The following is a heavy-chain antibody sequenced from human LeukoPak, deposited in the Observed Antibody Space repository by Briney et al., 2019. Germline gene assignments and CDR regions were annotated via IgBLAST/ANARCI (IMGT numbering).Heavy chain of an antibody. CDR1: GFTFSSYA. J-gene: IGHJ3*01. Sequence: GGSLRLSCAASGFTFSSYAMNWVRQAPGRGLEWVSSLPSGGGPSYADSVKGRFTVSRDNSKNTLYLQMNSLRADDTAVYYCAKTITPFTTNWDNSPGAFDVWGQGTVVTVSS. CDR2: LPSGGGP. CDR3: AKTITPFTTNWDNSPGAFDV. D-gene: IGHD1/OR15-1a*01. V-gene: IGHV3-23*01.